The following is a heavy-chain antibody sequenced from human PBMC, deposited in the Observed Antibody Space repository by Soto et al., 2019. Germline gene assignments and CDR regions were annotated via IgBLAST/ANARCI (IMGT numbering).Heavy chain of an antibody. V-gene: IGHV3-21*01. CDR1: GFTLSSYS. J-gene: IGHJ4*02. D-gene: IGHD3-16*01. CDR3: ARDWGGEGTFDY. CDR2: ISSSSSYI. Sequence: EVQLVESGGGLVKPGGSLRLSCAASGFTLSSYSMNWVRQAPGKGLEWVSSISSSSSYIYYADSVKGRFTISRDNAKNSLYLQMNSLSAEDTAVYYCARDWGGEGTFDYWCQGTLVTVSS.